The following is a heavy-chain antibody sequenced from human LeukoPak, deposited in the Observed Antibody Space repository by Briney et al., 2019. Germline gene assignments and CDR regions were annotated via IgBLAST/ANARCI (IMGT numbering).Heavy chain of an antibody. CDR3: ARDSEATIGDY. CDR2: IKQDGSEK. Sequence: GGSLRLSCTVSGFTVSSNSMSWVRQAPGKGLEWVANIKQDGSEKYYVDSVKGRFTISRDNAENSLYLQMNSLRAEDTAVYYCARDSEATIGDYWGQGTLVTVSS. J-gene: IGHJ4*02. CDR1: GFTVSSNS. D-gene: IGHD5-12*01. V-gene: IGHV3-7*01.